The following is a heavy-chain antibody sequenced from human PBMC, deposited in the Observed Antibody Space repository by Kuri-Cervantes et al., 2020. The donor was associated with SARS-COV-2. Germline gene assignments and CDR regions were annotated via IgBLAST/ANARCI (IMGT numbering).Heavy chain of an antibody. D-gene: IGHD4-17*01. V-gene: IGHV3-11*04. J-gene: IGHJ4*02. CDR2: ISSSGSTI. CDR1: GFTFSDYY. Sequence: GESLKISCAASGFTFSDYYMSWIRQAPGKGLEWVSYISSSGSTIYYADSVKGRFTISRDNAKNSLYLQMNSLRAEDTAVYYCARAAVTTGYFDYWGQGTLVTVSS. CDR3: ARAAVTTGYFDY.